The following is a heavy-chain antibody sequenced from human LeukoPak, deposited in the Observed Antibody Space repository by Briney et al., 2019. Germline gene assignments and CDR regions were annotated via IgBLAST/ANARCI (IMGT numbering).Heavy chain of an antibody. CDR3: ARDNSLVDNAWWFDP. J-gene: IGHJ5*02. CDR2: INPTGGST. D-gene: IGHD6-13*01. V-gene: IGHV1-46*01. Sequence: ASVTVSCKASGYTFTSYYMHWVRQAPGQGLEWMGLINPTGGSTVYAQKFQGRVTITRDMSTSTDYMELSSLRSEDTAIYYCARDNSLVDNAWWFDPWGQGTLVTVSS. CDR1: GYTFTSYY.